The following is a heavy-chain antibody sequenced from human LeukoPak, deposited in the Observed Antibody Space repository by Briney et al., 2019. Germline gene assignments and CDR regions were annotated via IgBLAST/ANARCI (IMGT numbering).Heavy chain of an antibody. Sequence: SETLSLTCTVSGYSISSGYYWGWIRQPPGKGLEWIGSIYHSGSTYYNPSLKSRVTISVDTSKNQSSLKLSCLTAAAPAGYYCARRKDFWSGYYTWGQGTLVTVSS. V-gene: IGHV4-38-2*02. CDR2: IYHSGST. CDR3: ARRKDFWSGYYT. CDR1: GYSISSGYY. D-gene: IGHD3-3*01. J-gene: IGHJ5*02.